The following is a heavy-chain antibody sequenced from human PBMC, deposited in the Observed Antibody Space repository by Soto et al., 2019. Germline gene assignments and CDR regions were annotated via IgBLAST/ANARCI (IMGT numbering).Heavy chain of an antibody. Sequence: GGSLRLSCAASGFTFSSYCMHWVRQAPGKGLEWVAVISYDGSNKYYADSVKGRFTISRDNSKNTLYLQMNSLRAEDTAEYYCAKGSGIAAAPKYWGQGTLVTVSS. CDR3: AKGSGIAAAPKY. J-gene: IGHJ4*02. CDR1: GFTFSSYC. CDR2: ISYDGSNK. V-gene: IGHV3-30*18. D-gene: IGHD6-13*01.